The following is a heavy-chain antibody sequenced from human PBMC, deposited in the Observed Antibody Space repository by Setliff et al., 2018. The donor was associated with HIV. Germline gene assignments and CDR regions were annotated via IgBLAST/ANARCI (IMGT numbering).Heavy chain of an antibody. CDR1: GYTFTGYY. V-gene: IGHV1-2*02. J-gene: IGHJ6*03. D-gene: IGHD1-26*01. CDR2: INPNSGGT. CDR3: ARGPNRYSGTYSYYYYMDV. Sequence: GASVKVSCKASGYTFTGYYMHWVRQAPGQGLEWMGWINPNSGGTNYAQKFQGRFTISRDNSKNTLYLQMNSLRAEDTAVYYCARGPNRYSGTYSYYYYMDVWGKGTTVTVSS.